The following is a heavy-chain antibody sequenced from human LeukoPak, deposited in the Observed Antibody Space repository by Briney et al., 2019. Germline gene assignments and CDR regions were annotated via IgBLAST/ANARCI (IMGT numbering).Heavy chain of an antibody. J-gene: IGHJ4*02. CDR2: INPNSGGT. CDR1: GYTFTGYY. CDR3: AAPIAVAGPFSFDY. V-gene: IGHV1-2*02. Sequence: ASVKVSCKASGYTFTGYYRHWVRQAPGQGLEWMGWINPNSGGTNYAQKFQGRVTMTRDTSISTAYMELSRLRSDDTAVYYCAAPIAVAGPFSFDYWGQGTLVTVSS. D-gene: IGHD6-19*01.